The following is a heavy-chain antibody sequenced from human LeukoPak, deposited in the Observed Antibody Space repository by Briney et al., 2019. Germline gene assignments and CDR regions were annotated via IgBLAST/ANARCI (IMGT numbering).Heavy chain of an antibody. J-gene: IGHJ6*03. V-gene: IGHV3-74*01. D-gene: IGHD3-9*01. CDR2: IDNDGTHT. CDR1: GFTLSSYW. CDR3: TRGGFDHNMDV. Sequence: QPGGSLRLSCAASGFTLSSYWMHWVRHAPGTGPVWVSYIDNDGTHTAYADSVRGRFTVSRDNAKNMLFLQMTGLRAEDTAIYYCTRGGFDHNMDVWGKGTMVTVSS.